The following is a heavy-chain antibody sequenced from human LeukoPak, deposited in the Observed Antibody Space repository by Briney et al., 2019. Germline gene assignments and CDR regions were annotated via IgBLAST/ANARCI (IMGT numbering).Heavy chain of an antibody. CDR3: ARDGDVVPAATFREASAGYYYGMDV. Sequence: GGSLRLSCAASGFTFSSYEMNWVRQAPGKGLEWVSYISSSGSTIYYADSVKGRFTISRDNAKNSLYLQMNSLRAEDTAVYYCARDGDVVPAATFREASAGYYYGMDVWGKGTTVTVSS. J-gene: IGHJ6*04. V-gene: IGHV3-48*03. D-gene: IGHD2-2*01. CDR2: ISSSGSTI. CDR1: GFTFSSYE.